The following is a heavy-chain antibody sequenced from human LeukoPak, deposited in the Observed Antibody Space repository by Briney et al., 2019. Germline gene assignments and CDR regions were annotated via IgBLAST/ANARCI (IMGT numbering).Heavy chain of an antibody. CDR2: FYHGGST. D-gene: IGHD1-14*01. V-gene: IGHV4-38-2*02. Sequence: SETLSLACTVSGYSISTGYYWDWIRQPPGKGLEWIGTFYHGGSTYYNPSLKSRVTISVDTSKNQFSLNLTSVTAADTAVYYCARFPGGAEYRHYYYMDVWGTGTTVTVSS. J-gene: IGHJ6*03. CDR3: ARFPGGAEYRHYYYMDV. CDR1: GYSISTGYY.